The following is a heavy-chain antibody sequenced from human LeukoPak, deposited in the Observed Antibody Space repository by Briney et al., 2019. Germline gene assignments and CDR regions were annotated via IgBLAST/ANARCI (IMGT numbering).Heavy chain of an antibody. CDR3: TRDRYFGA. Sequence: TGGSLRLSCAASGFTFSSYGMSWVRQAPGKGLEWVANIKEDGSETYYVGSVKGRFTISRDNAKKSLYLQMNGLRVEDTAVYFCTRDRYFGAWGQGTLITVSS. CDR1: GFTFSSYG. CDR2: IKEDGSET. D-gene: IGHD3-10*01. J-gene: IGHJ1*01. V-gene: IGHV3-7*01.